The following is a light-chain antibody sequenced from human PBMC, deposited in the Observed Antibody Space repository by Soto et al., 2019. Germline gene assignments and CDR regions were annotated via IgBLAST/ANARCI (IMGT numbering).Light chain of an antibody. J-gene: IGKJ2*01. CDR3: QRYVNSPLIYT. CDR1: QSVASSS. CDR2: GAS. V-gene: IGKV3-20*01. Sequence: VLTQSPGTLSLSPGERATISCRASQSVASSSLAWYQHKLGQAPRLLIFGASSRATGIPDRFSGSGSGTDFTLTINRMDPEDFAVYYCQRYVNSPLIYTFGQGTKLEMK.